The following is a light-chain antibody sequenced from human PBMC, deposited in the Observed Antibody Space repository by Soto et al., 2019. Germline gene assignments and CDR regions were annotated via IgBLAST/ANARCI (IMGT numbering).Light chain of an antibody. CDR3: SSYTSTSTVI. V-gene: IGLV2-14*01. J-gene: IGLJ2*01. CDR2: EVS. CDR1: SSDIATYNY. Sequence: QSALTQPASVSGSPGQSITISCTGTSSDIATYNYVSWYQHHPGKGPKLMIYEVSKRPSGVSNRFSGSKSGNTASLTISGLQAEDEADYYCSSYTSTSTVIFGGGTQLTVL.